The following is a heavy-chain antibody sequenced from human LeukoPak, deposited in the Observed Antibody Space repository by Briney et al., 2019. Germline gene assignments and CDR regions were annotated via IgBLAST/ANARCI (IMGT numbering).Heavy chain of an antibody. Sequence: GGSLRLSCAASGFTFSNYWMTWVRQAPGKGLEWMANIGQDGGEKYYVDSVKGRFTISRDNSKNTLYLQMNSLRAEDTAVYYCARSETGLSYFDYWGQGTLVTVSS. D-gene: IGHD2/OR15-2a*01. CDR2: IGQDGGEK. CDR3: ARSETGLSYFDY. CDR1: GFTFSNYW. J-gene: IGHJ4*02. V-gene: IGHV3-7*01.